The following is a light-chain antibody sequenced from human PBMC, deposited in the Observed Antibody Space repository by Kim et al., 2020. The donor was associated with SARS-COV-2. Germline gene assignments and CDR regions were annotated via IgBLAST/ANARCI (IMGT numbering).Light chain of an antibody. CDR3: QYYERSPYT. V-gene: IGKV3-20*01. CDR1: QSISNY. Sequence: EIVLTQSPGTLSLSPGERATLSCRASQSISNYLAWYQQKPGRAPRLLIYGASNRATGIPDRISGSGSGTDFTLTINRLEREDVAVYYCQYYERSPYTFGQGTKLGI. CDR2: GAS. J-gene: IGKJ2*01.